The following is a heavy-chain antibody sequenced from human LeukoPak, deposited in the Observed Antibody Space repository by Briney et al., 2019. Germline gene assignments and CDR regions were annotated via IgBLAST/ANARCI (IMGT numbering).Heavy chain of an antibody. CDR3: ARSGCESSGYRGDDY. V-gene: IGHV3-7*01. CDR2: IKQDGSEK. Sequence: GGSLRLSCAASGFTFSNYWMTWARQAPGKGLEWVTNIKQDGSEKYYVDSVKGRFTISRDNAKNSLYLQMNSLRVEDTAVYYCARSGCESSGYRGDDYWGQGTLVTVSS. CDR1: GFTFSNYW. D-gene: IGHD3-22*01. J-gene: IGHJ4*02.